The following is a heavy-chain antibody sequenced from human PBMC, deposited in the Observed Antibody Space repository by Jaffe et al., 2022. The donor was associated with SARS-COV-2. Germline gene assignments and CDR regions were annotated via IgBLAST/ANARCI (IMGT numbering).Heavy chain of an antibody. V-gene: IGHV2-26*01. CDR3: AQNIEYINSYYFDY. Sequence: QVTLKESGPVLVKPTETLTLTCAVSGFSVSNGRVGVSWIRQPPGKALEWLAHIFSNDEKSYNTSLKSRLTISRDTSRSQVVLTMTNVDPVDTATYYCAQNIEYINSYYFDYWGQRTQVTVSS. CDR2: IFSNDEK. D-gene: IGHD6-6*01. CDR1: GFSVSNGRVG. J-gene: IGHJ4*01.